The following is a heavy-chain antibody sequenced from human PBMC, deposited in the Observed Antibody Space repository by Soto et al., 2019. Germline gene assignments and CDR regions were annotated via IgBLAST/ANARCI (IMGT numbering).Heavy chain of an antibody. CDR1: GGTFSSYA. D-gene: IGHD3-10*01. V-gene: IGHV1-69*12. J-gene: IGHJ6*02. CDR2: IIRIFGTP. Sequence: QVQLVQSGAEVKKPGSSVKVSCKASGGTFSSYAINWVRQAPGQGLEWMGGIIRIFGTPDYAQRFQGRATITADESTSTAYMELSSLRSEDTAVYYSARQGSNEYYYYGMDVWGQGTTVTVSS. CDR3: ARQGSNEYYYYGMDV.